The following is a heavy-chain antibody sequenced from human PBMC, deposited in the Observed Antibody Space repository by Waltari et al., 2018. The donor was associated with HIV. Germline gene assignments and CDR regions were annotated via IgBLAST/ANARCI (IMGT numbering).Heavy chain of an antibody. J-gene: IGHJ5*02. CDR3: ARGVVVPAAISYWFDP. CDR2: INPNSGGT. Sequence: QVQLVQSGAEVKKPGASVKVSCKASGYTFTGYYMHWVRQAPGQGLEWMGRINPNSGGTNYAQKFQGRVTMTRDTSISTAYMELSRLRSDDTAVYYCARGVVVPAAISYWFDPWGQGTLVTVSS. D-gene: IGHD2-2*01. CDR1: GYTFTGYY. V-gene: IGHV1-2*06.